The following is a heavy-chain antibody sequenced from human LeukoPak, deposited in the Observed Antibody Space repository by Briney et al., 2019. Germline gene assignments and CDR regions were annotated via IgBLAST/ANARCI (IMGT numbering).Heavy chain of an antibody. V-gene: IGHV4-61*01. Sequence: SETLSLTCSVSGGSVSSNNYQWNWIRQPPGKGLEWIGDIYHSGSTNYNPSLKSRVTISVDTSKNQFSLKLSSVTAADTAVYYCARRLVGQTFDYWGQGTLVTVSS. CDR3: ARRLVGQTFDY. J-gene: IGHJ4*02. D-gene: IGHD3-10*01. CDR1: GGSVSSNNYQ. CDR2: IYHSGST.